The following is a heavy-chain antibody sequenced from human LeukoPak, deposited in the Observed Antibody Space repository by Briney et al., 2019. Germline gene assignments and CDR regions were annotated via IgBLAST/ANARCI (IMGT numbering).Heavy chain of an antibody. J-gene: IGHJ4*02. CDR3: VRRDCSGGSCSLDY. CDR1: GFTFSSDS. D-gene: IGHD2-15*01. CDR2: ISSSSNTI. Sequence: GGSLRLSCAASGFTFSSDSMNWVRQAPGMGLEWVSYISSSSNTIYYADSVKGRFTISRDSSKDTLYLQMNSLRTEDTAVYYCVRRDCSGGSCSLDYWGQGTLVTVSS. V-gene: IGHV3-48*01.